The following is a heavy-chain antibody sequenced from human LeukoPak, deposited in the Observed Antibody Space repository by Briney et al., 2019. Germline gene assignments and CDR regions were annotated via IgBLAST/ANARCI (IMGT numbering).Heavy chain of an antibody. J-gene: IGHJ4*02. Sequence: GGSLRLSCAASGFTFSSYSMNWVRQAPGKGVEWVSSISSSSSYIYYADSVKGRFTISRDNANNSLYLQMNSLRAEDTAVYCCARDPEDYYGSERYFDYWGQGTLVTVSS. V-gene: IGHV3-21*01. CDR1: GFTFSSYS. CDR3: ARDPEDYYGSERYFDY. CDR2: ISSSSSYI. D-gene: IGHD3-10*01.